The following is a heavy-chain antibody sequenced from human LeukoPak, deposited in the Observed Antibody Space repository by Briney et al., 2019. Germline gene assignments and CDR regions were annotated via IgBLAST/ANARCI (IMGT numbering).Heavy chain of an antibody. Sequence: SETLSLTCAVYGGSFSGYYWGWIRQPPGKGLEWIGSIYYSGSTYYNPSLKSRVTISVDTSKNQFSLKLSSVTAADTAVYYCARHLGEVVVVPAASDYYYYGMDVWGQGTTVTVSS. CDR2: IYYSGST. CDR3: ARHLGEVVVVPAASDYYYYGMDV. J-gene: IGHJ6*02. D-gene: IGHD2-2*01. V-gene: IGHV4-39*01. CDR1: GGSFSGYY.